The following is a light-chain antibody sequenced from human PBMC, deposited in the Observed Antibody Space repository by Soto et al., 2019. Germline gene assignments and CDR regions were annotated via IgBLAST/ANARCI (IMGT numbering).Light chain of an antibody. CDR2: GAF. Sequence: EIELTQSPGTLSLSPGERATLNCRASQSISTSPLAWYRQKPGQAPRLLIYGAFNRATGIPDRFSGGGSGTDFTLTITRLEPEDFAVYYCQYYGNSPLTFGQGTKVDIK. CDR3: QYYGNSPLT. V-gene: IGKV3-20*01. CDR1: QSISTSP. J-gene: IGKJ1*01.